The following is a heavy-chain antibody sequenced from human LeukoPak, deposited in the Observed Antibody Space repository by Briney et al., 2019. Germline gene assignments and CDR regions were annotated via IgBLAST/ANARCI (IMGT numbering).Heavy chain of an antibody. CDR2: ISYDGSNK. Sequence: GGSLRLSCAASGFTFSSYAMHWVRQAPGKGLEWVAVISYDGSNKYYADSVKGRFTTSRDNSKNTLYLQMNSLRAEDTAVYYCATHSSGYYYVLGYWGQGTLVTVSS. CDR3: ATHSSGYYYVLGY. D-gene: IGHD3-22*01. CDR1: GFTFSSYA. J-gene: IGHJ4*02. V-gene: IGHV3-30-3*01.